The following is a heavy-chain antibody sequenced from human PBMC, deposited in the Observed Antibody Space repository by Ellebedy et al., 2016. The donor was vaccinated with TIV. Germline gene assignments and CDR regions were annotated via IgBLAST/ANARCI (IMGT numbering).Heavy chain of an antibody. CDR1: GFTFSSYA. V-gene: IGHV3-23*01. CDR3: AKGIAVAGTSVFGYYYGMDV. J-gene: IGHJ6*02. CDR2: ISGSGGST. D-gene: IGHD6-19*01. Sequence: GGSLRLXXAASGFTFSSYAMSWVRQAPGKGLEWVSAISGSGGSTYYADSVKGRFTISRDNSKNTLYLQMNSLRAEDTAVYYCAKGIAVAGTSVFGYYYGMDVWGQGTTVTVSS.